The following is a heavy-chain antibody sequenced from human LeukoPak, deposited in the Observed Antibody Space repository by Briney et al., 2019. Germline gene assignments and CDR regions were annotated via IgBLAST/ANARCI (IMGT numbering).Heavy chain of an antibody. CDR2: INSDGSRT. CDR3: ARAVYYSNYLGY. V-gene: IGHV3-74*01. Sequence: PGGSLRLSCAASGFTFSSYWMHWVRQAPGKGLVWVSRINSDGSRTNYADSVKGRFTISRDNAKNTLYLQMNSLRAEDTAMYYCARAVYYSNYLGYWGQGTLVTVSS. CDR1: GFTFSSYW. D-gene: IGHD3-10*01. J-gene: IGHJ4*01.